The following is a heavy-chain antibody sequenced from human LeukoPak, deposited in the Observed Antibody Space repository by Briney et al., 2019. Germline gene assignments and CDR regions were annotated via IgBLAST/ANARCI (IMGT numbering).Heavy chain of an antibody. CDR1: GGSISSSSYY. Sequence: PSETLSLTCTVSGGSISSSSYYWGWIRQPPGKGLEWIGSIYYSGSTYYNPSLKSRVTISVDTSKNQSSLKLSSVTAADTAVYYCASSSGSYSRRERRPVYMDVWGKGTTVTVSS. CDR3: ASSSGSYSRRERRPVYMDV. J-gene: IGHJ6*03. D-gene: IGHD1-26*01. CDR2: IYYSGST. V-gene: IGHV4-39*01.